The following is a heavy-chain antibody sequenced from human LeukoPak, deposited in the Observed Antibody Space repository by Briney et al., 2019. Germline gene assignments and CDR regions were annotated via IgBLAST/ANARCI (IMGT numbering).Heavy chain of an antibody. J-gene: IGHJ5*02. V-gene: IGHV1-69*05. CDR3: ARPIVVVPAACWFDP. D-gene: IGHD2-2*01. CDR2: IIPIFGTA. Sequence: SVKVSCKASGGTFSSYAISWVRQAPGQGLEWMGGIIPIFGTANYAQKFQGRVTITTDESTSTAYMELSSLRSEDTAVYYCARPIVVVPAACWFDPWGQGTLVTVSS. CDR1: GGTFSSYA.